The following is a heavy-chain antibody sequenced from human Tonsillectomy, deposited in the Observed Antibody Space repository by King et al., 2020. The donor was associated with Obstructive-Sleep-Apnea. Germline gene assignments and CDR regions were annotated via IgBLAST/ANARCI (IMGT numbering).Heavy chain of an antibody. CDR3: ANLATPFTYFEH. J-gene: IGHJ2*01. V-gene: IGHV4-39*01. CDR2: IDYGGNT. CDR1: GGSMSTYFYY. Sequence: LQLQESGPRLVKPSETLSLTCTVSGGSMSTYFYYWGWIRQPPGKGLEWIGNIDYGGNTYYTPSLRGRGTISINTPKKQFSLKLNSVTAADTAVYYCANLATPFTYFEHWGRGTLVTVSS.